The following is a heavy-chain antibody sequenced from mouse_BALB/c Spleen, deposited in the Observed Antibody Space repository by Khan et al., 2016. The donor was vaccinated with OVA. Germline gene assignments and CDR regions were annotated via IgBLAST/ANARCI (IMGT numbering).Heavy chain of an antibody. CDR3: ASGGYWYVDV. CDR1: GYPFTNYG. D-gene: IGHD1-1*02. J-gene: IGHJ1*01. Sequence: QIQLVQSGPELKKPGETVKISCKASGYPFTNYGMNWVKQAPGKGLKWMGWINTYTGEPTYADDFKGRFAFSLETSASTAYLQIDNLKNEDTASYFCASGGYWYVDVWGAGTTVTVSS. V-gene: IGHV9-3-1*01. CDR2: INTYTGEP.